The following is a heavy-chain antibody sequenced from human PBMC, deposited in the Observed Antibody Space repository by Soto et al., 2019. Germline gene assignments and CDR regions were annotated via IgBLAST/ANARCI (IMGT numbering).Heavy chain of an antibody. J-gene: IGHJ4*02. V-gene: IGHV3-15*01. Sequence: EVQLVESGGGLVKPGGSLRLSCAASGFTFSNAWMSWVRQAPGKGLEWVGRIKSKTDGGTTDYAAPVKGRFTISRDDSKNTLYLQMNSLKTEDTAVYYCTTHNWNDVPYFDYWGQGTLVTVSS. CDR1: GFTFSNAW. CDR3: TTHNWNDVPYFDY. CDR2: IKSKTDGGTT. D-gene: IGHD1-20*01.